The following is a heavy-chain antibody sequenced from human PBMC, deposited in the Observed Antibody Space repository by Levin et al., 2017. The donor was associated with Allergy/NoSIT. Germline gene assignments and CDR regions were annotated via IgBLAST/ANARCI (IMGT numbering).Heavy chain of an antibody. J-gene: IGHJ4*02. V-gene: IGHV3-23*01. Sequence: GGSLRLSCAASGFTFSSYAMSWVRQAPGKGLEWVSAISGSGGSTYYADSVKGRFTISRDNSKNTLYLQMNSLRAEDTAVYYCAKPAIGYCSSTSCQVFDYWGQGTLVTVSS. CDR1: GFTFSSYA. D-gene: IGHD2-2*01. CDR2: ISGSGGST. CDR3: AKPAIGYCSSTSCQVFDY.